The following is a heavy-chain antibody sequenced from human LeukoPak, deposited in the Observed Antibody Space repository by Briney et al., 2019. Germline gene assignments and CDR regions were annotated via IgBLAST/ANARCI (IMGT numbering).Heavy chain of an antibody. CDR2: INPNSGGT. CDR3: AREGKAAADTNWFDP. D-gene: IGHD6-13*01. J-gene: IGHJ5*02. Sequence: ASAKVSCKASGYTFTGYYMHWVRQAPGQGLEWMGWINPNSGGTNYAQKFQGRVTMTRDTSISTAYMELSRLRSDDTAVYYCAREGKAAADTNWFDPWGQGTLVTVSS. V-gene: IGHV1-2*02. CDR1: GYTFTGYY.